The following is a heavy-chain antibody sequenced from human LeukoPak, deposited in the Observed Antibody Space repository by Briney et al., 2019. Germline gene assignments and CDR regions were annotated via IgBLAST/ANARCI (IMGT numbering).Heavy chain of an antibody. D-gene: IGHD6-13*01. Sequence: PGGSLRLSCAASGFTFSIYWMHWVRQVPGKGPVWVSRIDSDVSSTGYADFVQGRFTISRDNAENTLYLQMNSLRAEDTAVYYCARDLSSTGQRMDVWGKGTTVTVSS. CDR2: IDSDVSST. CDR1: GFTFSIYW. J-gene: IGHJ6*03. V-gene: IGHV3-74*01. CDR3: ARDLSSTGQRMDV.